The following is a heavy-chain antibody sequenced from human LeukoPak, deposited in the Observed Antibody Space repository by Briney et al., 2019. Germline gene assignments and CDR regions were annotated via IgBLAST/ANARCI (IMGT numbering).Heavy chain of an antibody. CDR3: ARDHSSSSPYYYYYYGMDV. CDR2: IWYDGSNK. V-gene: IGHV3-33*01. J-gene: IGHJ6*02. CDR1: GFTFSSYG. D-gene: IGHD6-6*01. Sequence: QSGGSLRLSCAASGFTFSSYGMHWVRQAPGKGLEWVAVIWYDGSNKYYADSVKGRFTISRDNSKNTLYLQMNSLRAEDTAVYYCARDHSSSSPYYYYYYGMDVWGQGTTVTVSS.